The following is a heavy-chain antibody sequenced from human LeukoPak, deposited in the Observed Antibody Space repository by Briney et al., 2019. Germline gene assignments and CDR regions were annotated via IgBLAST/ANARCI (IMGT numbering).Heavy chain of an antibody. Sequence: PGGSLRLSCAASGFIFSGYHMDWVSQAPGKGLEWVGRTRNKANSYTTEYAASVKGRFTISRDDSKNSLYLQMKGLKTVNADDTACARCTRRSGSYDVFDIWGQGTMVTVSS. J-gene: IGHJ3*02. CDR1: GFIFSGYH. V-gene: IGHV3-72*01. CDR3: ARCTRRSGSYDVFDI. D-gene: IGHD1-26*01. CDR2: TRNKANSYTT.